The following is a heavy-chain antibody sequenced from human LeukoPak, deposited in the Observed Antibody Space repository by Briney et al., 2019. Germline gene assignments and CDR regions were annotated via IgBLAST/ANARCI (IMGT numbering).Heavy chain of an antibody. J-gene: IGHJ5*02. Sequence: ASVKVSCKASGYTFTGYYMHWVRQAPGQGLEWTGWINPNSGGTNYAQKFQGRVTMTRDTSISTAYMELSRLRSDDTAVYYCARDAGDGYNWFDPWGQGTLVTVSS. CDR2: INPNSGGT. CDR3: ARDAGDGYNWFDP. CDR1: GYTFTGYY. D-gene: IGHD5-24*01. V-gene: IGHV1-2*02.